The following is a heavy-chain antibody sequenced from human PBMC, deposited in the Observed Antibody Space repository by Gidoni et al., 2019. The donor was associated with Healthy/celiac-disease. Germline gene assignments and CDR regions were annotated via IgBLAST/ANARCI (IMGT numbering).Heavy chain of an antibody. CDR3: ARVTIAVAGTGWFDP. D-gene: IGHD6-19*01. V-gene: IGHV1-3*01. CDR2: INAGNGNT. Sequence: QVQLVQSGAEVKKPGASVKVSCKASGYTFTSYAMHWVRQAPGQRLEWMGWINAGNGNTKYSQKFQGRVTITRDTSASTAYMELSSLRSEDTAVYYCARVTIAVAGTGWFDPWGQGTLVTVSS. J-gene: IGHJ5*02. CDR1: GYTFTSYA.